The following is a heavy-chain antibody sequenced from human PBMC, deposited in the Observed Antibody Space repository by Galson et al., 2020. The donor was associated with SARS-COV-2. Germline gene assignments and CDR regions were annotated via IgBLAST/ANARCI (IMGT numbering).Heavy chain of an antibody. D-gene: IGHD3-3*01. CDR3: ARIQRDTIFGVVISLDY. J-gene: IGHJ4*02. V-gene: IGHV4-31*03. CDR2: IYYSGST. Sequence: PSQTLSLTCTVSGGSISSGGYYWSWIRQHPGKGLEWIGYIYYSGSTYYNPSIKSRVTISVDTSKNQFSLKLSSVTAADTAVYYCARIQRDTIFGVVISLDYWGQGALVTVSS. CDR1: GGSISSGGYY.